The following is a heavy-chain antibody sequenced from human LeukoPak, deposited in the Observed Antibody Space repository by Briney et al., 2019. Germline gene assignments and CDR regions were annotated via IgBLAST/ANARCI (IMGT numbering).Heavy chain of an antibody. CDR3: AKDEDILTGSPHLY. V-gene: IGHV3-23*01. CDR2: ISGSGGST. Sequence: GGSLRLSCAASGFTFSSYAMSWVRQAPGKGLEWVSAISGSGGSTYYADSVKGRFTISRDNSKNTLYPQMNSLRAEDTAVYYCAKDEDILTGSPHLYWGQGTLVTVSS. J-gene: IGHJ4*02. CDR1: GFTFSSYA. D-gene: IGHD3-9*01.